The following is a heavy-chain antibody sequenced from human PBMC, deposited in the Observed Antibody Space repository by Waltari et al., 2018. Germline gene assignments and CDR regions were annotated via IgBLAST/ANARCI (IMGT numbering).Heavy chain of an antibody. CDR1: GFTSRSYA. J-gene: IGHJ4*02. D-gene: IGHD3-10*01. CDR3: AKDRGGGYDY. CDR2: ISGSGGST. Sequence: EVQLLESGGGLVQPGGSLRLSCAASGFTSRSYAMSWVRQAPGKGLEWVSAISGSGGSTYYAAAVKGRFTISRDNAKNTLYLQMNSRRAEDTAVYYCAKDRGGGYDYWGQGTLVTVSS. V-gene: IGHV3-23*01.